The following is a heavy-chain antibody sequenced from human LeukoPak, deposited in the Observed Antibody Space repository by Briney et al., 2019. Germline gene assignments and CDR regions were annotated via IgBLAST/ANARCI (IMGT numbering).Heavy chain of an antibody. D-gene: IGHD3-16*01. J-gene: IGHJ6*03. CDR2: IRYDGSNK. CDR3: AKDQALGYYYYMDV. CDR1: GFTFSSYG. Sequence: GGSLRLSCAASGFTFSSYGMHWVRQAPGKGLEWEAFIRYDGSNKYYADSVKGRFTISRDNSKNTLYLQMNSLRAEDTAVYYCAKDQALGYYYYMDVWGKGTTVTISS. V-gene: IGHV3-30*02.